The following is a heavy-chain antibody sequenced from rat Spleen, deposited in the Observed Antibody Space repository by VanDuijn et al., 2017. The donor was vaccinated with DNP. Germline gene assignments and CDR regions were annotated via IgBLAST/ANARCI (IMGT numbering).Heavy chain of an antibody. Sequence: EVQLVESGGGLVQPGRSLKLSCTASGFTFSDYYMAWVRQAPTKGLEWVATIIYDGSRTYYRDSVKGRFTISRDNAKNTLYLQMNSLRSEDTATYFCTRQTRTGPGWYFDFWGPGTMVTVSS. V-gene: IGHV5-7*01. CDR1: GFTFSDYY. D-gene: IGHD1-4*01. CDR2: IIYDGSRT. J-gene: IGHJ1*01. CDR3: TRQTRTGPGWYFDF.